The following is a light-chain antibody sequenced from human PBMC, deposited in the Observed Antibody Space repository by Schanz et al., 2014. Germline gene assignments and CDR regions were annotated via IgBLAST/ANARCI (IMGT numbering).Light chain of an antibody. V-gene: IGKV3-15*01. CDR2: GAS. J-gene: IGKJ3*01. CDR3: QQYNNWPPAI. Sequence: EIVMTQSPATLSVSPGERATLSCRASQSVSSNLAWYQQKPGQAPRLLMYGASTRATGIPARFSGSGSGTEFTLTISSLQSEDFAIYYCQQYNNWPPAIFGPGTKVDI. CDR1: QSVSSN.